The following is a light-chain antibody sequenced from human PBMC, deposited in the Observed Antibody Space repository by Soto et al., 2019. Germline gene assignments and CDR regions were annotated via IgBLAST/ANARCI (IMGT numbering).Light chain of an antibody. CDR2: EVH. Sequence: QSVLSQPASVSGSPGQSISISCSGSSSDIGGYEFVSWYQQHPGQAPKLIIYEVHNRPSGVSDRLSGSKSGNTASLTISGIQAEDEADFYCSSYARTSILVFGGGTKLTVL. CDR3: SSYARTSILV. CDR1: SSDIGGYEF. V-gene: IGLV2-14*01. J-gene: IGLJ2*01.